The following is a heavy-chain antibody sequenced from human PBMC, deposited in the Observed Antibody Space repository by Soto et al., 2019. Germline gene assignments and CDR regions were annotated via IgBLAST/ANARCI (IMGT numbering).Heavy chain of an antibody. CDR3: AHLYYYDSSGYSADY. CDR1: GFSLSTSGVG. D-gene: IGHD3-22*01. CDR2: IYWDDDK. V-gene: IGHV2-5*02. J-gene: IGHJ4*02. Sequence: QITLKESGPTLVKPTQTLTLTCTFSGFSLSTSGVGVGWIRQPPGKALEWLALIYWDDDKRYSPSLKSRLTITKDTSKNQVVLTMTNIDPVDTATYYCAHLYYYDSSGYSADYWGQGTLVTVSS.